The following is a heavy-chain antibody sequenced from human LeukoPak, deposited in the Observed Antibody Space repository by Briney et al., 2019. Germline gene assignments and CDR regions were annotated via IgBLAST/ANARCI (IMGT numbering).Heavy chain of an antibody. CDR2: INSDGSST. CDR3: ATRFDP. Sequence: GGSLRLSCTASGFTFISYGMNWVRQAPGKGLEWVSYINSDGSSTYYADSVKGRFTISRDNSKNTLYLQMNSLRAEDTAVYYCATRFDPWGQGTLVTVSS. V-gene: IGHV3-23*01. J-gene: IGHJ5*02. CDR1: GFTFISYG.